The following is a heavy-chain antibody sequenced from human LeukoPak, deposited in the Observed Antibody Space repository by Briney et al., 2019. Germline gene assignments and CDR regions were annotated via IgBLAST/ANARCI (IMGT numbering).Heavy chain of an antibody. CDR2: IRYDGSNK. Sequence: PGGSLRLSCAAFEFTFSNYDMHWVRQAPGKGLEWVALIRYDGSNKYYADSVKGRFTISRDNSKNTLYLQMNSLRAEDTAVYYCARDGGNNLRGYYGMDVWGQGTTVTVSS. CDR1: EFTFSNYD. CDR3: ARDGGNNLRGYYGMDV. D-gene: IGHD4-23*01. J-gene: IGHJ6*02. V-gene: IGHV3-30*02.